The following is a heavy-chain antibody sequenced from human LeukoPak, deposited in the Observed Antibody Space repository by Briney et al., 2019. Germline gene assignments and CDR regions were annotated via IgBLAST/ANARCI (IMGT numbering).Heavy chain of an antibody. V-gene: IGHV1-18*01. CDR2: ISPHNGNA. CDR3: AGEDFISSRDYLFFFDY. D-gene: IGHD3-16*01. Sequence: ASVKVSCKASGYNFFTYGITWVRQAPGQGLEWMGWISPHNGNANYAQKFQDRVIMTTDTSTNTAFMEVRSLRSDDTAMYYCAGEDFISSRDYLFFFDYWGQGSLVTVSS. J-gene: IGHJ4*01. CDR1: GYNFFTYG.